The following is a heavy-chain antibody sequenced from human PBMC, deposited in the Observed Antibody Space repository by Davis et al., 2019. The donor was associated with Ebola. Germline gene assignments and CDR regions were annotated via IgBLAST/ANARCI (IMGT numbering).Heavy chain of an antibody. CDR1: GGTFSSYA. D-gene: IGHD3-9*01. CDR3: AREPRVLRYFDWLPHYFDY. CDR2: VIPIFGTA. Sequence: SVKVSCKASGGTFSSYAISWVRQAPGQGLEWMGGVIPIFGTANYAQKFQGRVTITADESTSTAYMELSSLRSEDTAVYYCAREPRVLRYFDWLPHYFDYWGQGTLVTVSS. J-gene: IGHJ4*02. V-gene: IGHV1-69*13.